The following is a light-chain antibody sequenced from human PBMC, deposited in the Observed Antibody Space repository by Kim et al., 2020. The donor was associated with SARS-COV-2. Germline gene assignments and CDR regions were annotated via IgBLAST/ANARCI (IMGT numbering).Light chain of an antibody. CDR2: KDS. Sequence: SPGQTARITCSGDALPKQYAYWYQQKPGQAPVLVIYKDSERPSGIPERFSGSSSGTTVTLTFSGVQAEDEADYYCQSADSSGTYVVFGGGTKLTVL. CDR3: QSADSSGTYVV. V-gene: IGLV3-25*03. CDR1: ALPKQY. J-gene: IGLJ2*01.